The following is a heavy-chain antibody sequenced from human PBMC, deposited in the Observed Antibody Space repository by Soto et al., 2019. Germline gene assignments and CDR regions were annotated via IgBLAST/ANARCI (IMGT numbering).Heavy chain of an antibody. V-gene: IGHV3-23*01. CDR3: AKDRPNYYGSEGAYYKAGGDY. D-gene: IGHD3-10*01. CDR2: ISGSGVST. Sequence: EVQLLESGGGLVQPGGSLRLSCAASGFPFGGYAMSWVRQAPGKGLEWVSSISGSGVSTYYTDSVTGRFTISRDNSKDTLYLQLNSLRAEDTAVYYCAKDRPNYYGSEGAYYKAGGDYWGQGTLVTVSS. CDR1: GFPFGGYA. J-gene: IGHJ4*02.